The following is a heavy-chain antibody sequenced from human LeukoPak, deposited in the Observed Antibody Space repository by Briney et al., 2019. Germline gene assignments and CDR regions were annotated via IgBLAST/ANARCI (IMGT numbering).Heavy chain of an antibody. Sequence: GGSLRLSCAASGFTFSSYGMHWVRQAPGKGLEWVAVISFDGNNKYYADSVKGRFTISRDNSKNTLYLQMNSLRAEDTAVYYCARDAGTWGYGYYFDCWGQGTLVTVSS. D-gene: IGHD7-27*01. V-gene: IGHV3-30*03. CDR2: ISFDGNNK. CDR3: ARDAGTWGYGYYFDC. J-gene: IGHJ4*02. CDR1: GFTFSSYG.